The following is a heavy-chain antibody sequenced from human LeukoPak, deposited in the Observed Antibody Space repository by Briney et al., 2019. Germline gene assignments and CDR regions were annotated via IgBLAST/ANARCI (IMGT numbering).Heavy chain of an antibody. J-gene: IGHJ4*02. CDR3: ARGDESVSSTSCSV. D-gene: IGHD2-2*01. Sequence: SETLSLTCAVSGGSIIRHNWWSWVRQPPGKGLEWTGEIHHSGSTNYNTSLKSRVTISLDKSKNQFSLKLTSVTAADTAMYYCARGDESVSSTSCSVWGQGTRVTVSS. CDR1: GGSIIRHNW. V-gene: IGHV4-4*02. CDR2: IHHSGST.